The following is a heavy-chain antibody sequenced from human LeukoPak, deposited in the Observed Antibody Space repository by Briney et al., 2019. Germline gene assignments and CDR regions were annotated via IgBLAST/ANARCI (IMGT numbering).Heavy chain of an antibody. V-gene: IGHV1-2*02. D-gene: IGHD3-3*01. CDR1: GYTFTGYY. CDR2: INPNSGGT. J-gene: IGHJ5*02. Sequence: ASVKVSCKASGYTFTGYYMHWVRQAPGQGLEWMGWINPNSGGTNYAQKFQGRVTMTRDTSISTAYMELSRLRSDDTAVYYCLRSDFWSGYYDPWGQGTLVTVSS. CDR3: LRSDFWSGYYDP.